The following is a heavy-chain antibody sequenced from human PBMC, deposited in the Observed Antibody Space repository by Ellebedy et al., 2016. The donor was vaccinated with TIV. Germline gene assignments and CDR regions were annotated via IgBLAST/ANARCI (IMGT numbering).Heavy chain of an antibody. V-gene: IGHV5-51*01. CDR3: ARHTRRYSWNDAFDY. D-gene: IGHD1-1*01. Sequence: PGGSLRLSCKGSGYSFTSYWIGWVRKMPGRGLEWMGIIYPGDSDTRYSPSFQGQVTISADKSISTAYLEWSSLKASDSAMYYCARHTRRYSWNDAFDYWGQGILVTVSS. CDR1: GYSFTSYW. J-gene: IGHJ4*02. CDR2: IYPGDSDT.